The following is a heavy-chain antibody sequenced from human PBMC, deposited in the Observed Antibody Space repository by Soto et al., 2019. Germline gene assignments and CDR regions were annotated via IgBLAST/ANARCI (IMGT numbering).Heavy chain of an antibody. CDR1: GFTFSSYA. CDR3: ARVRQIMGVVVTAIPHY. CDR2: ISYDGSNK. V-gene: IGHV3-30-3*01. D-gene: IGHD2-21*02. Sequence: QVQLVESGGGVVQPGRSLRLSCAASGFTFSSYAMHWVRQAPGKGLEWVAVISYDGSNKYYADSVKGRFTISRDNSKNKLYLQMNSLRAEDTAVYYCARVRQIMGVVVTAIPHYWGQGTLVTVSS. J-gene: IGHJ4*02.